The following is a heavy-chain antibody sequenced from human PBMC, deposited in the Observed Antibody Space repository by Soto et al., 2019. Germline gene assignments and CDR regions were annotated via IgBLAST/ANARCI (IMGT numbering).Heavy chain of an antibody. CDR1: GGSISSYY. Sequence: SETLSLTCTVSGGSISSYYWSWIRQPPGKGLEWIGYIYYSGSTNYNPSLKSRVTISVDTSKNQFSLKLSSVTAADTAVYYCARDHTGPDYDILTGYPTPHWFDPWGQGTLVTVSS. CDR3: ARDHTGPDYDILTGYPTPHWFDP. V-gene: IGHV4-59*01. CDR2: IYYSGST. J-gene: IGHJ5*02. D-gene: IGHD3-9*01.